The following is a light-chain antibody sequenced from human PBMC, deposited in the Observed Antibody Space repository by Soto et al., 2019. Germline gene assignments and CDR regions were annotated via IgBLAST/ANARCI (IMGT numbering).Light chain of an antibody. CDR1: SSDVGAFNY. Sequence: QSAMTQPASVSGSSGHSITTSCTGPSSDVGAFNYVSWYQQHPGKAPKLMISAVTNRPSGVSNRFSGSKSGNTASLTISGLQAEDEDDYYCSSYTNDKSYVFGTGNKVPVL. CDR2: AVT. CDR3: SSYTNDKSYV. J-gene: IGLJ1*01. V-gene: IGLV2-14*03.